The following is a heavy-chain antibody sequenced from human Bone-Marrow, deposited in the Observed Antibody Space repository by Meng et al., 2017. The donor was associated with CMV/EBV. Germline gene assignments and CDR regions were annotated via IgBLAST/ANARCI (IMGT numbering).Heavy chain of an antibody. V-gene: IGHV4-59*12. CDR3: ARDSGDCSSTSCCTDY. J-gene: IGHJ4*02. D-gene: IGHD2-2*01. CDR2: IHYSGGT. Sequence: SETLSLTCAVSGASISSYYWNWIRQPPGKGLEWIGYIHYSGGTNYNPALKSRVTISVDTSNNQFSLKVTSVTAADTAVYYCARDSGDCSSTSCCTDYWGQGTLVTVSS. CDR1: GASISSYY.